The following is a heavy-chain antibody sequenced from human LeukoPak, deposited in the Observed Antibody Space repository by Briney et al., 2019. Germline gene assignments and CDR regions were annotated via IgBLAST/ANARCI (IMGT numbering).Heavy chain of an antibody. CDR2: IYYSGST. Sequence: PSETLSLTCTVSGGSVSSYYWSWIRQPPGKGLEWIGYIYYSGSTNYNPSLKSRVTISVDTSKNQFSLKLSSVTAADTAVYYCARDRPGFDPWGQGTLVTVSS. CDR3: ARDRPGFDP. CDR1: GGSVSSYY. V-gene: IGHV4-59*02. J-gene: IGHJ5*02.